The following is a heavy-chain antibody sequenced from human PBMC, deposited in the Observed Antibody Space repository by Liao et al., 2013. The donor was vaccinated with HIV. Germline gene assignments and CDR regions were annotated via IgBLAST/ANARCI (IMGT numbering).Heavy chain of an antibody. D-gene: IGHD3-10*01. V-gene: IGHV4-39*07. J-gene: IGHJ2*01. Sequence: QRQLQESGPGLVKPSETLSLTCTVSGGSIISSSYYWGWIRQPPGKGLEWIGSIYYSGSTYYNPSLKGRVTISLDTSKNQFSLRLISVTAADTAVYYCARDPLWFGDRGYFDLWGRGTQVTFSS. CDR2: IYYSGST. CDR1: GGSIISSSYY. CDR3: ARDPLWFGDRGYFDL.